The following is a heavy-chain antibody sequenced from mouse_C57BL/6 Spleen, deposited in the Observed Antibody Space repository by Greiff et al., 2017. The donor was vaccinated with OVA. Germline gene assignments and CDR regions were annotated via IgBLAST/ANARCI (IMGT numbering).Heavy chain of an antibody. J-gene: IGHJ2*01. Sequence: QVQLQQSGAELARPGASVKLSCKASGYTFTSYGISWVKRRTGQGLEWIGEIYPRSGNTYYNEKFKGKATLTADKSSSTAYMELRSLTSEDSAVYFCARGHYSNYVFDYWGQGTTLTVSS. CDR1: GYTFTSYG. V-gene: IGHV1-81*01. CDR3: ARGHYSNYVFDY. D-gene: IGHD2-5*01. CDR2: IYPRSGNT.